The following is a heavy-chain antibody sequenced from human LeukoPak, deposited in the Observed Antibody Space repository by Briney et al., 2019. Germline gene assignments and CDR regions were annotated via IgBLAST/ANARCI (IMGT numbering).Heavy chain of an antibody. V-gene: IGHV4-59*01. J-gene: IGHJ6*02. CDR2: MFYSGGT. Sequence: PSETLSLTCTVSGGSITNYYWSWIRQPPGKGLEWIGYMFYSGGTYYNPSLKSRVTISVDRSQNQFSLKLSSVTAADTAVYYCSTFNYYYYGMDVWGQGTTVAVSS. CDR1: GGSITNYY. CDR3: STFNYYYYGMDV.